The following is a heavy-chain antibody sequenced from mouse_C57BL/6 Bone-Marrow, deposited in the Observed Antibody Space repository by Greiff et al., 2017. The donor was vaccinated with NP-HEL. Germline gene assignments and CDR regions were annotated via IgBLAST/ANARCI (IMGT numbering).Heavy chain of an antibody. CDR1: GYTFTDYN. D-gene: IGHD1-1*01. J-gene: IGHJ3*01. V-gene: IGHV1-18*01. CDR3: ARSPPQYGSTTWFAY. Sequence: VQLQQSGPELVKPGASVKIPCKASGYTFTDYNMDWVKRSHGKSLEWIGDINPNNGGTIYNQKFKGKATLTVDKSSSTAYMELRSLTSEDTAVYYCARSPPQYGSTTWFAYWGQGTLVTVSA. CDR2: INPNNGGT.